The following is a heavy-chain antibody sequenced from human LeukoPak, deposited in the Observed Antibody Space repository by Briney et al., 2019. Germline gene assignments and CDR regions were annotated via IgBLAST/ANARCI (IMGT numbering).Heavy chain of an antibody. CDR2: INPSGGST. Sequence: ASLKDSCKASGYTFTSYYMHWVRQAPGQGLEWMGIINPSGGSTSYAQKFQGRVTMTRDMSTSTVYMELSSLRSEDTAVYYCARGSSFDYYDSSGYWHYFDYWGQGTLVTVSS. V-gene: IGHV1-46*01. J-gene: IGHJ4*02. D-gene: IGHD3-22*01. CDR3: ARGSSFDYYDSSGYWHYFDY. CDR1: GYTFTSYY.